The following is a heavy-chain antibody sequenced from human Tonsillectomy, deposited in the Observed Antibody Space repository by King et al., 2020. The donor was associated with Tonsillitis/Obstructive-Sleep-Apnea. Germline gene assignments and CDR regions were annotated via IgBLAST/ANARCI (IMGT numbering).Heavy chain of an antibody. D-gene: IGHD2-2*02. Sequence: VPLVESGAEVTPPGESLKISCEGSGYSFATYWIGWVRQMPGNGLEWMGTIYPGDSDTRYSPSFQGQVTISADKSISTAYLQWSSLKASDTAMYYCARVRYVRRSSCDTKGSRALDDGGQGTLVTVSA. CDR2: IYPGDSDT. CDR3: ARVRYVRRSSCDTKGSRALDD. V-gene: IGHV5-51*01. J-gene: IGHJ4*02. CDR1: GYSFATYW.